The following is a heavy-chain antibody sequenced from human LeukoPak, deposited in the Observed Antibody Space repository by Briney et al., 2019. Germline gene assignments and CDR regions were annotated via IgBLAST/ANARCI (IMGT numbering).Heavy chain of an antibody. V-gene: IGHV5-51*01. CDR3: AREYYYGSGSSSYGMDV. J-gene: IGHJ6*02. Sequence: GESLKISCKGSGYSFTSYWIGWVRQMPGEGLEWMGIIYPGDSDTRYSPSFQGQVTISADKSISTAYLQWSSLKASDTAMYYCAREYYYGSGSSSYGMDVWGQGTTVTVSS. D-gene: IGHD3-10*01. CDR1: GYSFTSYW. CDR2: IYPGDSDT.